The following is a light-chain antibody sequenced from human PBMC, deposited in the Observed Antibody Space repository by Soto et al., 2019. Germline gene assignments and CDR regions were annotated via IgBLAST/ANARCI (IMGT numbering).Light chain of an antibody. CDR3: SSYTSSYTYV. Sequence: QSALTQPASVSGSPRQSITLSCTGTSSDVGGYAYVSWYHQHPGKVPKLLIYDVNNRPSGVSSRVSGSKSGNTASLTISGLQAEDEADYYCSSYTSSYTYVFGTGTKLSVL. CDR1: SSDVGGYAY. V-gene: IGLV2-14*01. CDR2: DVN. J-gene: IGLJ1*01.